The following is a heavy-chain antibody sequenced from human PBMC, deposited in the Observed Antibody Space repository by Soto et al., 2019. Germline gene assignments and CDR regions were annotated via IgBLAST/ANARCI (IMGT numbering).Heavy chain of an antibody. Sequence: PEGSLRLSCAASGFSFDDYAMHWVRQAAGKGLEWVSGISWNSVSIGYADSVKGRFTISRDNAKNSLYLQMNGLRAEDTALYYCAKDIGVTMIYGMDVWGQGTTVTVSS. J-gene: IGHJ6*02. CDR3: AKDIGVTMIYGMDV. D-gene: IGHD3-22*01. CDR1: GFSFDDYA. V-gene: IGHV3-9*01. CDR2: ISWNSVSI.